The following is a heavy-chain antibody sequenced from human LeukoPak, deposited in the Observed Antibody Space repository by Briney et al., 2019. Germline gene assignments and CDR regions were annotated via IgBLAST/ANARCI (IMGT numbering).Heavy chain of an antibody. CDR2: ISYDGSNK. CDR1: GFTFSSYA. D-gene: IGHD2-2*01. V-gene: IGHV3-30*04. J-gene: IGHJ6*02. CDR3: VRAKYCSSTSCQYYYGMDV. Sequence: GGSLRLSCAASGFTFSSYAMHWVRQAPGKGLEWVAVISYDGSNKYYADSVEGRFTISRDNSKNTLYLQMNSLRAEDTAVYYCVRAKYCSSTSCQYYYGMDVWGQGTTVTVSS.